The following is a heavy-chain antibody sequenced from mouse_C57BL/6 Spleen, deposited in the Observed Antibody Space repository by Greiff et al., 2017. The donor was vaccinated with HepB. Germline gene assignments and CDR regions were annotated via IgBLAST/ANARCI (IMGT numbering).Heavy chain of an antibody. CDR1: GYTFTSYW. V-gene: IGHV1-50*01. D-gene: IGHD2-2*01. Sequence: QVQLQQSGAELVKPGASVKLSCKASGYTFTSYWMQWVKQRPGQGLEWIGEIDPSDSYTNYNQKFKGKATLTVETSSSTAYMQRSSLTSEDSAVYYCARSGYDSWFAYWGQGTLVTVSA. CDR2: IDPSDSYT. CDR3: ARSGYDSWFAY. J-gene: IGHJ3*01.